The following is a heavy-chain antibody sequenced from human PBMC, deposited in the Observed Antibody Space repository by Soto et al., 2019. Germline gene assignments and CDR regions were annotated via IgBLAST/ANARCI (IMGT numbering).Heavy chain of an antibody. J-gene: IGHJ4*02. CDR1: GDSINSGDYF. D-gene: IGHD4-4*01. V-gene: IGHV4-30-4*01. Sequence: QVQLQESGPGLVKPSQTLSLTCTVSGDSINSGDYFWSWIRQPPGKGLEWIGHIYYSGSTDYNPSLKSRISISADASKNQFSLRVSSVTAADTAMYYCARHAFGDYSNTRIFDYWVQGTLVTVSS. CDR2: IYYSGST. CDR3: ARHAFGDYSNTRIFDY.